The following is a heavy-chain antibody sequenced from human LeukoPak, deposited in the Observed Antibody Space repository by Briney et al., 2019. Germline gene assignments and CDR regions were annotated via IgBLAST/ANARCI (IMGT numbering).Heavy chain of an antibody. J-gene: IGHJ4*02. D-gene: IGHD6-13*01. CDR1: GFTFNSYS. CDR2: ISSSSLSYI. CDR3: ASIPGYSSSFDA. V-gene: IGHV3-21*01. Sequence: GGSLRLSCAASGFTFNSYSMNWVRQAPGKGLEWVSSISSSSLSYIYYADSVKGRFTIFRDNAKNSLYLQMNSLRAEDTAVYYCASIPGYSSSFDAWGQGTLVTVSP.